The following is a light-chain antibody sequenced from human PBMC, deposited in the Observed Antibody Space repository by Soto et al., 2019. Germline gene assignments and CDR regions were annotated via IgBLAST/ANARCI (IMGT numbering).Light chain of an antibody. J-gene: IGKJ2*01. V-gene: IGKV1-39*01. Sequence: DIQMTQSPSSLSASVGDRVTITCRASQSISSYLNWYQQKPGKAPKLLISAASSLQSGVPSRFSGSGSGTDFTLTSSGLQPEDFATYYCQQSYSTPLYTFGQGTKLEIK. CDR2: AAS. CDR3: QQSYSTPLYT. CDR1: QSISSY.